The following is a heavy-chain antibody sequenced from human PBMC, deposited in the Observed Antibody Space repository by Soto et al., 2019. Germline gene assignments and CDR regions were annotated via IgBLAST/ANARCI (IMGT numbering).Heavy chain of an antibody. CDR2: IYYSGST. CDR1: GDSISSRSYY. CDR3: ARQRTSVLTQAYFDV. J-gene: IGHJ4*02. Sequence: SETLALTCTVTGDSISSRSYYWGWIRQRPGKGLESNGSIYYSGSTYKTPSLRSRVSMSIDTSKDQFSLKLKSVTAADTALYFCARQRTSVLTQAYFDVWGPGSLVTVSS. D-gene: IGHD2-21*02. V-gene: IGHV4-39*01.